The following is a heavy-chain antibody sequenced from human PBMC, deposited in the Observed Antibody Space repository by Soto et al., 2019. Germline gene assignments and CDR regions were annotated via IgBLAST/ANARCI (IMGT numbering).Heavy chain of an antibody. D-gene: IGHD3-9*01. CDR3: AKDILRYFDWSFYGMDV. V-gene: IGHV3-9*01. J-gene: IGHJ6*02. Sequence: EVQLVESGGGWVQPGRSLRLSCAASGFTFDDYAMHWVRQAPGKGLEWVSGISWNSGSIGYADSVKGRFTISRDNAKNSLYLQMNSLRAEDTALYYCAKDILRYFDWSFYGMDVWGQGTTVTVSS. CDR2: ISWNSGSI. CDR1: GFTFDDYA.